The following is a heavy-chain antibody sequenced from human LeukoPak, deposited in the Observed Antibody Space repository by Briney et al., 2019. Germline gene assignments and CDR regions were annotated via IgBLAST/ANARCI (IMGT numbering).Heavy chain of an antibody. Sequence: GGSLRLSCAASGFTFSSYAMSWVRQAPGKGLEWVSAISGSGGSTYYADSVKGRFTISRDNSKNTLYLQMNSLRAEDTAVYYCPRVGGAQDEYFQHWGQGTLVTVSS. CDR2: ISGSGGST. V-gene: IGHV3-23*01. D-gene: IGHD1-26*01. J-gene: IGHJ1*01. CDR3: PRVGGAQDEYFQH. CDR1: GFTFSSYA.